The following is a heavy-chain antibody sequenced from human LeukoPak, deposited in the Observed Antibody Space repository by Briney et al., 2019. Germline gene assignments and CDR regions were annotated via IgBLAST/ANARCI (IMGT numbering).Heavy chain of an antibody. D-gene: IGHD3-3*02. J-gene: IGHJ5*02. CDR1: GGSIFSYY. V-gene: IGHV4-59*12. CDR3: ARGMGEVSNNWFDP. Sequence: SETLSLTCTVSGGSIFSYYWSWIRQSPGKGLEWIGYVYNGGSTNYNPSLKSRVTILVDMSKNQFSLKLSSVTAADTAVYYCARGMGEVSNNWFDPWGQGTLVTVSS. CDR2: VYNGGST.